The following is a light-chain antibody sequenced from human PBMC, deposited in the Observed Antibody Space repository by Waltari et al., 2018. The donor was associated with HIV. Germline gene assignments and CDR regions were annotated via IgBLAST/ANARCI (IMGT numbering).Light chain of an antibody. V-gene: IGLV1-36*01. CDR2: YDD. J-gene: IGLJ1*01. CDR1: SSNIGNNA. Sequence: QSVLTQPPSVSEAPRQRVTISCSGSSSNIGNNAVNWYQHLPGKAPKLLIYYDDLLPSGVSDRFSGSKSGTSVSLAISGLQSEDDADYYCAAWDDSLNGYVFGTGTKVTVL. CDR3: AAWDDSLNGYV.